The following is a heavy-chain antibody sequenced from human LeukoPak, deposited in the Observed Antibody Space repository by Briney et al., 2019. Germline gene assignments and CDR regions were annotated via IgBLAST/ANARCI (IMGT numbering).Heavy chain of an antibody. V-gene: IGHV4-34*01. J-gene: IGHJ5*02. CDR2: INHIGST. D-gene: IGHD2-2*01. CDR3: ARGEDIVVVPAAMGYNWFDP. Sequence: SETLSLTCAVYGGSFSGYYWSWIRHPPGKGLDWIGEINHIGSTNYNPSLKSRGPITVDTSKTQFSLKLSSVTAADTAVYYCARGEDIVVVPAAMGYNWFDPWGQGTLATVSS. CDR1: GGSFSGYY.